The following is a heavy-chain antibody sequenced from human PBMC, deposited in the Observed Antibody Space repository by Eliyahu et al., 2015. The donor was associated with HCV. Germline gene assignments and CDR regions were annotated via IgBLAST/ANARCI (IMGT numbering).Heavy chain of an antibody. CDR2: ISSSSSPI. V-gene: IGHV3-48*02. Sequence: EMNLVESGGGLVQPGXSLRLXCAASGFTFSSXSMSWVRQAPGKGLEWLSYISSSSSPIYYXXSVKGRFTISRDNGKNSLYLQMNSLGDEDTAVYYCAREGGXDSWGQGTLVTVSA. D-gene: IGHD3-16*01. CDR3: AREGGXDS. CDR1: GFTFSSXS. J-gene: IGHJ4*02.